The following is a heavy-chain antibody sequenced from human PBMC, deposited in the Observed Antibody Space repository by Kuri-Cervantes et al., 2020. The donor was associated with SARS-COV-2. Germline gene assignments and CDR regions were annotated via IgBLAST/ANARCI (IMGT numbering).Heavy chain of an antibody. Sequence: GSLRLSCTVSGGSISSYYWSWIRQPPGKGLEWVGYIYYSGSTNYNPSLKSQVTITVDTSKNQFSLKLSSVTAADTAVDYCAREGSGWYGEDYYYYGMDVWGQGTTVTVSS. CDR2: IYYSGST. CDR1: GGSISSYY. V-gene: IGHV4-59*01. D-gene: IGHD6-19*01. J-gene: IGHJ6*02. CDR3: AREGSGWYGEDYYYYGMDV.